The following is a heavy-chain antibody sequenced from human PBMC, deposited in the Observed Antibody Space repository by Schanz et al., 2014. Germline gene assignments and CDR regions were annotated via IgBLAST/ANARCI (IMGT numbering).Heavy chain of an antibody. CDR3: ARAARRTRVVPLYFDY. CDR1: GGSFSGYY. D-gene: IGHD2-2*01. Sequence: QVQLQPWGAGLLKPSETLSLTCAVYGGSFSGYYWSWIRQPPGKGLEWIAEINHGGSTNYNPSLKSRVTISVDPSKTQFSLNLRSVTAADTAVYYCARAARRTRVVPLYFDYWGQGTLVTVSS. CDR2: INHGGST. J-gene: IGHJ4*02. V-gene: IGHV4-34*01.